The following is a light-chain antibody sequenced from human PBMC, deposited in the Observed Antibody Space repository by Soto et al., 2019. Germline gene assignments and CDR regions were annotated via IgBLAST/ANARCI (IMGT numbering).Light chain of an antibody. V-gene: IGKV3-15*01. CDR2: GAS. CDR3: QQYNNWPPWT. Sequence: DKLMSQSPATLSVSLGERVTLSCRASQSVSSNLAWYQQKPGQAPRLLIYGASTRATGIPARFSGSGSGTEFTLTISSLQSEDFAVYYCQQYNNWPPWTLGHGTKVDIK. CDR1: QSVSSN. J-gene: IGKJ1*01.